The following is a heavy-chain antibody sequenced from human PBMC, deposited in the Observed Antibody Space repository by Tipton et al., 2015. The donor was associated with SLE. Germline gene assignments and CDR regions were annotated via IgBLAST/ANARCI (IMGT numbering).Heavy chain of an antibody. Sequence: LRLYCAVYGGSFSGYSWSWIRQPPGKGLEWIGEMDHSGITNYNPSLKRRVSLSVDTSKNQFSLRLSSVTAADTAVYYCARPAVYGDSRGGFDIWGQGTMVTVSS. CDR1: GGSFSGYS. V-gene: IGHV4-34*01. CDR3: ARPAVYGDSRGGFDI. D-gene: IGHD4-17*01. CDR2: MDHSGIT. J-gene: IGHJ3*02.